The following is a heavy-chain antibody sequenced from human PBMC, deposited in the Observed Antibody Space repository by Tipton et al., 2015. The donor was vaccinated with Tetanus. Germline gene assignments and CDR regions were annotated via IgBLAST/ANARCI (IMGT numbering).Heavy chain of an antibody. CDR2: ISHNGST. J-gene: IGHJ4*02. Sequence: TLSLTCAVSGGSISSNYWWSWVRQSPGTGLEWIGEISHNGSTNYNLSLKSRVTISVDKSKNQFSLRLGSVTAADTAMYYCAREPAATGTSLFDYWGQGALVTVSS. V-gene: IGHV4-4*02. CDR1: GGSISSNYW. D-gene: IGHD6-13*01. CDR3: AREPAATGTSLFDY.